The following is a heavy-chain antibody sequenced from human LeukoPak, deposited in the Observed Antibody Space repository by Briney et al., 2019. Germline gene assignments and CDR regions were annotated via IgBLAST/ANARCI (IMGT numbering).Heavy chain of an antibody. Sequence: GGSLRLSCAASGFTFSSYAMSWVRQAPGKGLEWVSAISGSGGSTYYADSVKGRFTISGDNSKNTLYLQMNSLRAEDTAVYYCAKAPLPYSSGWYYFQHWGQGTLVTVSS. CDR2: ISGSGGST. D-gene: IGHD6-19*01. CDR3: AKAPLPYSSGWYYFQH. V-gene: IGHV3-23*01. CDR1: GFTFSSYA. J-gene: IGHJ1*01.